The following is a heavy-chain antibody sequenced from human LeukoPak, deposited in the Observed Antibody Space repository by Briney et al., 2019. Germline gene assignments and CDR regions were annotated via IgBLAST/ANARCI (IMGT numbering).Heavy chain of an antibody. CDR2: INPHSGGT. V-gene: IGHV1-2*02. CDR3: ATLRRLSPV. CDR1: GFTFSSYG. Sequence: PGRSLRLSCAASGFTFSSYGMHWVRQAPGQGLEWMGWINPHSGGTNYAQKFQGRVTMTRDTSITTAYMELSGLRSDDTAVYYCATLRRLSPVWGQGTLVTVSS. J-gene: IGHJ4*02. D-gene: IGHD1-1*01.